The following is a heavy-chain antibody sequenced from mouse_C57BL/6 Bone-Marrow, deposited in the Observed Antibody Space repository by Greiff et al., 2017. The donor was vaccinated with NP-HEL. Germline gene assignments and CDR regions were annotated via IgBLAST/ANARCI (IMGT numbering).Heavy chain of an antibody. J-gene: IGHJ4*01. CDR2: IDPANGNT. V-gene: IGHV14-3*01. D-gene: IGHD2-3*01. CDR3: AEMDGYSYYAMDY. CDR1: GFHIKNTY. Sequence: EVQLQQSVAELVRPGASVTLSCTASGFHIKNTYMPWVKQRPKQGLEWIGRIDPANGNTKYAPKFQGKATITADTSSNTAYLQLSSLTSEDTAIYYCAEMDGYSYYAMDYWAQGTSVTVSS.